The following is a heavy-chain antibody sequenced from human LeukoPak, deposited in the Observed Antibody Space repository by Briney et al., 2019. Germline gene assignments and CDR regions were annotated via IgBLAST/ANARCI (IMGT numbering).Heavy chain of an antibody. Sequence: SETLSLTCTVSGGSISSYYWSWIRQPAGKGLEWIGRIYTSGSTNYSPSLKSRVTMSVDTSKNQFSLKLSSVTAADTAVYYCARVTVVIVNWYFDLWGRGTLVTVSS. J-gene: IGHJ2*01. CDR2: IYTSGST. CDR3: ARVTVVIVNWYFDL. CDR1: GGSISSYY. D-gene: IGHD2-21*01. V-gene: IGHV4-4*07.